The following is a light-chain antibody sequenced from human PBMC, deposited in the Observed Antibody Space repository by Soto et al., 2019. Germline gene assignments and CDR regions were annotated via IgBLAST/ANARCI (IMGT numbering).Light chain of an antibody. CDR1: SSDVGGSGL. CDR3: CSYAGRSTWDVV. J-gene: IGLJ2*01. Sequence: QSALTQPASVSGSPGQSITISCTGTSSDVGGSGLVSWYQFHPGKAPKLLIFEGFKRPSGVSNRFSGSKSGSTASLTISGLQDEDEADYYCCSYAGRSTWDVVFGGGTKLTVL. CDR2: EGF. V-gene: IGLV2-23*01.